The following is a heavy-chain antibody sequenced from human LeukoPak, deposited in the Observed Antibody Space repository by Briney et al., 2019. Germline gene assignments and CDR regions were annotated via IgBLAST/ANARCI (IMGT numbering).Heavy chain of an antibody. CDR3: ARQSRGLRNGFDY. J-gene: IGHJ4*02. Sequence: PGGSLRLSCAASGFTFSSYSMNWVRQAPGKGLEWVSYISSSSSTIYYANSVKGRFTISRDNAKNSLYLQMNSLRAEDTAVYYCARQSRGLRNGFDYWGQGTLVTVSS. V-gene: IGHV3-48*04. D-gene: IGHD5-12*01. CDR2: ISSSSSTI. CDR1: GFTFSSYS.